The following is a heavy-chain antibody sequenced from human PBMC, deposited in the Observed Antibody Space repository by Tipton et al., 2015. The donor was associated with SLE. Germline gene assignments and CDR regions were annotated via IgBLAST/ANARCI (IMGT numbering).Heavy chain of an antibody. J-gene: IGHJ4*02. CDR1: GFTFRSYE. D-gene: IGHD2-21*01. Sequence: QLVQSGGGLVQPGGSLRLSCAASGFTFRSYEMNWVRQAPGKGLEWVSYISSSGNAIYYADSVKGRFTISRDNAKNSLYVQMNSLRAEDTAVYYCARVGRYGGADYWGQGTLVTVSS. CDR2: ISSSGNAI. CDR3: ARVGRYGGADY. V-gene: IGHV3-48*03.